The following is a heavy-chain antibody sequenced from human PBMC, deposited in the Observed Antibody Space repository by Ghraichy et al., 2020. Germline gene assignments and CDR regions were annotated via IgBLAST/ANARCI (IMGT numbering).Heavy chain of an antibody. CDR1: GFTFSSYS. CDR2: ISSSSSTI. CDR3: ARDPSNCTNGVCYWIDI. Sequence: LSLTCAASGFTFSSYSMNWVRQAPGKGLEWVSYISSSSSTIYYADSVKGRFTISRDNAKNSLYLQMNSLRAEDTAVYYCARDPSNCTNGVCYWIDIWGQGTMVTVSS. V-gene: IGHV3-48*01. J-gene: IGHJ3*02. D-gene: IGHD2-8*01.